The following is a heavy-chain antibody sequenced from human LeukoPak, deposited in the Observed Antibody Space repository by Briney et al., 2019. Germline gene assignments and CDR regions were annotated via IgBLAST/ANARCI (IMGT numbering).Heavy chain of an antibody. CDR3: ARDGHRYCSSTSCYTLAHFDY. Sequence: GRSLRLSCAASGFTFSSYAMHWVRQAPGKGLEWVAVISYDGSNKYYADSVKGRFTISRVNSKNTLYLQMNSLRAEDTAVYYCARDGHRYCSSTSCYTLAHFDYWGQGTLVTVSS. CDR2: ISYDGSNK. V-gene: IGHV3-30-3*01. CDR1: GFTFSSYA. D-gene: IGHD2-2*02. J-gene: IGHJ4*02.